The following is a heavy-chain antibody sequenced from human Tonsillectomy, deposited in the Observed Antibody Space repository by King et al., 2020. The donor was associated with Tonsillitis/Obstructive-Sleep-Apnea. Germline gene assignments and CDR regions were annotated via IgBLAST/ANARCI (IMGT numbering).Heavy chain of an antibody. CDR3: ARLDYGGTSPGEDY. CDR2: SDPSDSYT. Sequence: QLVQSGAEVKKPGESLRISCKGSGYSFTSYWITWVRQMPGKGLEWTWRSDPSDSYTNYSPSFQGHVTIPADKSISTAYLQWSSLKASDTAIYYCARLDYGGTSPGEDYWGQGTLVTVSS. D-gene: IGHD4-23*01. V-gene: IGHV5-10-1*01. CDR1: GYSFTSYW. J-gene: IGHJ4*02.